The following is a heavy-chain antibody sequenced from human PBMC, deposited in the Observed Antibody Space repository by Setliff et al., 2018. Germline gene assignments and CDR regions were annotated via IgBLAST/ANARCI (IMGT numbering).Heavy chain of an antibody. J-gene: IGHJ5*02. Sequence: GESLKISCKGSGYSFTDYWIAWVRQTPGKGLEWMGTIYPGNADTRYSPSFQGQVPISTDTSINTAFLPWNNLKASDTAVYYCARRGERFFNWFDPWGQGTPVTVSS. CDR2: IYPGNADT. D-gene: IGHD2-21*01. CDR3: ARRGERFFNWFDP. CDR1: GYSFTDYW. V-gene: IGHV5-51*01.